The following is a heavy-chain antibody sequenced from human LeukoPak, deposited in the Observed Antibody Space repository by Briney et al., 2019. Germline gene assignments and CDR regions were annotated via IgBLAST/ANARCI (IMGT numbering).Heavy chain of an antibody. Sequence: SGTLSLTCAVSGGSISSSNWWSWVRQPPGKGLEWIGEIYHSGSTNYNPSLKSRVTISVDKSKNQFSLKLSSVTAADTAVYYCASSHYDVLTGYSTDYWGQGTLVTVSS. CDR1: GGSISSSNW. V-gene: IGHV4-4*02. D-gene: IGHD3-9*01. CDR3: ASSHYDVLTGYSTDY. J-gene: IGHJ4*02. CDR2: IYHSGST.